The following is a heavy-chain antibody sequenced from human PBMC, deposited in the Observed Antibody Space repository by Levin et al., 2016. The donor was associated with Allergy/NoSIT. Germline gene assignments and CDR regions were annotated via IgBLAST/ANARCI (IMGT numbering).Heavy chain of an antibody. V-gene: IGHV5-51*01. D-gene: IGHD2-15*01. CDR2: VYPGDSDT. J-gene: IGHJ2*01. Sequence: GESLKISCKASGYTFSHKWIGWVRQMPGKGLEWVGAVYPGDSDTKYSPSFEGQVTLSADKSSDTTYLLWTSLKASDTAIYFCARHSIFSGDWFFDSWGRGTLVTVSS. CDR3: ARHSIFSGDWFFDS. CDR1: GYTFSHKW.